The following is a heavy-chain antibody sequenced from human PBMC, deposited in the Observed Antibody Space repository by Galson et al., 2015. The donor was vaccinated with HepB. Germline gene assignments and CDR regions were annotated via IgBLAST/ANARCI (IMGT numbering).Heavy chain of an antibody. V-gene: IGHV5-51*01. D-gene: IGHD2-2*01. Sequence: QSGAEVKKPGESLRISCKGSGYSFTSYWIGWVRQMPGKGLEWMGIIYPGDSDTRSSPSFQGQVTISADKSISTAYLQWSSLKASDTAMYYCARHYCSSTSCKDPDDAFDIWGQGTMVTVSS. J-gene: IGHJ3*02. CDR1: GYSFTSYW. CDR2: IYPGDSDT. CDR3: ARHYCSSTSCKDPDDAFDI.